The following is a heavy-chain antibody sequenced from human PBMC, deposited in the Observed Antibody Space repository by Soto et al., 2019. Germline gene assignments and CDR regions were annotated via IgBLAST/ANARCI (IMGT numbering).Heavy chain of an antibody. CDR3: ARAGFSSSSDYFDY. D-gene: IGHD6-13*01. CDR2: IYYSGNT. Sequence: SETLSLTCTVSGDSLSNYYWSWIRQPPGKGLEWIGYIYYSGNTNYDPSLKSRVTMSVDTSKNQFSLTLSSVTAADTAVYYCARAGFSSSSDYFDYWGQGTLVTVSS. V-gene: IGHV4-59*01. J-gene: IGHJ4*02. CDR1: GDSLSNYY.